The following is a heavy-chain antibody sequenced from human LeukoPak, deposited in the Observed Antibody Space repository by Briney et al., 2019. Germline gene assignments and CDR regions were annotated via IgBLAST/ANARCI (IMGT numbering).Heavy chain of an antibody. J-gene: IGHJ6*03. V-gene: IGHV1-8*03. CDR1: GYTFSDYY. D-gene: IGHD2-15*01. Sequence: ASVKVSCKASGYTFSDYYLHWVRQATGQGLEWMGWMNPNSGNTGYAQKFQGRVTITRNTSISTAYMELSSLRSEDTAVYYCARGRRYCSGGSCYLRRYYYMDVWGKGTTVTVSS. CDR2: MNPNSGNT. CDR3: ARGRRYCSGGSCYLRRYYYMDV.